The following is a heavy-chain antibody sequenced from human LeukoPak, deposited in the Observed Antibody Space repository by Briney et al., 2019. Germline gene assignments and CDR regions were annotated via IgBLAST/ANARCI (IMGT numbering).Heavy chain of an antibody. V-gene: IGHV3-30*04. Sequence: AGGSLRLSCAASGFTFSSYAMHWVRQAPGKGLEWVAVISYDGSNKYYADSVKGRFTISRDNSKNTLYLQMNSLRAEDTAVYYCAKDCSGGSCYSSWGQGTLVTVSS. J-gene: IGHJ4*02. CDR1: GFTFSSYA. CDR2: ISYDGSNK. CDR3: AKDCSGGSCYSS. D-gene: IGHD2-15*01.